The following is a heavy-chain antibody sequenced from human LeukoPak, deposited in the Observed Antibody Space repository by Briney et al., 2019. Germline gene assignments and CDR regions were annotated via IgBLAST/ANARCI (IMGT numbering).Heavy chain of an antibody. Sequence: ASVKVSCKASGYTFTGYYMHWVRQAPGQGLEWMGWINPNSGGTNYAQKFQGRVTMTRDTSISTAYMELSRLRSDDTAVYYCARGEEWEHTGAFDIWGQGTMVTVSS. J-gene: IGHJ3*02. CDR2: INPNSGGT. CDR3: ARGEEWEHTGAFDI. V-gene: IGHV1-2*02. D-gene: IGHD1-26*01. CDR1: GYTFTGYY.